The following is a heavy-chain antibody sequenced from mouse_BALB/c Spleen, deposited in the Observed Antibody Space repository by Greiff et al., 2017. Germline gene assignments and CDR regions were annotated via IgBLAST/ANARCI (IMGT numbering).Heavy chain of an antibody. CDR2: INPSSGYT. Sequence: QVQLKESGAELARPGASVKMSCKASGYTFTSYTMHWVKQRPGQGLEWIGYINPSSGYTNYNQKFKDKATLTADKSSSTAYMQLSSLTSEDSAVYYCARDGDYDVRAMDYWGQGTSVTVSS. J-gene: IGHJ4*01. CDR3: ARDGDYDVRAMDY. D-gene: IGHD2-4*01. CDR1: GYTFTSYT. V-gene: IGHV1-4*01.